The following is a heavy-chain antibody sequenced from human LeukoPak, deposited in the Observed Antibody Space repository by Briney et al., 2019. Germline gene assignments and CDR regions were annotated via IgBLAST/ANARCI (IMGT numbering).Heavy chain of an antibody. CDR3: ARDRGSYDY. Sequence: EWMGWINPNSGGTNYAQKFQGRVTMTRDTSISTAYMELSRLRSDDTAVYYCARDRGSYDYWGQGTLVTVSS. D-gene: IGHD1-26*01. V-gene: IGHV1-2*02. CDR2: INPNSGGT. J-gene: IGHJ4*02.